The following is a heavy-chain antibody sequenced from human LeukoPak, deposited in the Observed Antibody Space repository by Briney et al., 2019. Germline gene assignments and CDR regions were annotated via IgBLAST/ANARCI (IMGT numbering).Heavy chain of an antibody. CDR1: GDTFSNYA. J-gene: IGHJ5*02. CDR3: ARTPISGATYWFDP. Sequence: ASVKVSCKASGDTFSNYAISWVRQAPGQGLEWMGRIIPILDIANYALMYQGRVTITADKSTSQVYMELSSLRSEDTAVYYCARTPISGATYWFDPWGQGTLVTVSS. CDR2: IIPILDIA. D-gene: IGHD1-26*01. V-gene: IGHV1-69*04.